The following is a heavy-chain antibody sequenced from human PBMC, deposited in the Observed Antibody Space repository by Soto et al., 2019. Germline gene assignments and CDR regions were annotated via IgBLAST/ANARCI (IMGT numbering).Heavy chain of an antibody. J-gene: IGHJ5*02. CDR1: GGSFSVYY. D-gene: IGHD6-6*01. CDR2: INHSGST. Sequence: LSLTCAVYGGSFSVYYWTWIRQPPGKGLEWIGGINHSGSTNYNPSLKSRVTISLDTSTNQFSLKLSSVTAADAAVYYCARQREYSTSRLNNWFDPWGQGSLVTVSS. V-gene: IGHV4-34*01. CDR3: ARQREYSTSRLNNWFDP.